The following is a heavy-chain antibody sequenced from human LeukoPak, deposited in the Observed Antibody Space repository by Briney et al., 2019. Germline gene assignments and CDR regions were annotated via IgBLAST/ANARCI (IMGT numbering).Heavy chain of an antibody. CDR2: INTDTGNP. CDR3: ARVLTMVRGAPFDY. CDR1: GYTFTSYG. V-gene: IGHV7-4-1*02. J-gene: IGHJ4*02. D-gene: IGHD3-10*01. Sequence: ASVKVSCKASGYTFTSYGMNWVRQAPGQGLEWMGWINTDTGNPTYAQGFTGRFVFSLDTSVSTAYLQISSLKAEDTAVYYCARVLTMVRGAPFDYWGQGTLVTVSS.